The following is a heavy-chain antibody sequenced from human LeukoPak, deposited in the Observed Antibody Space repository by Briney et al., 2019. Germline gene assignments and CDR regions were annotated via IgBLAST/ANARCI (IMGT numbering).Heavy chain of an antibody. V-gene: IGHV3-48*01. Sequence: GGSLRLSCAASGFTFSSYSMNWVRQAPGKGLEWVSYISSSSSTIYYADSVKGRFTISRDNAKNSLYLQMNSLRAEDTAVYYCAREYEGDTDVVTAPHYYYYYGMDVWGQGTTVTVSS. CDR3: AREYEGDTDVVTAPHYYYYYGMDV. J-gene: IGHJ6*02. D-gene: IGHD2-21*02. CDR2: ISSSSSTI. CDR1: GFTFSSYS.